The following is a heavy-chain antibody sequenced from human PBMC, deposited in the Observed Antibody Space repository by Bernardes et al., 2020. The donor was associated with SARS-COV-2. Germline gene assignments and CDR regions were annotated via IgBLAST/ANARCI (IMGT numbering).Heavy chain of an antibody. D-gene: IGHD6-19*01. V-gene: IGHV3-23*05. CDR1: GFAFATYA. CDR3: ARPTRTVAGTRWFDP. CDR2: IDSCAGSIT. J-gene: IGHJ5*02. Sequence: GGSLRLSCAASGFAFATYAMAWFRQAPGKGLEWVSSIDSCAGSITISAHAVKGRFTITRDNSHLSLQMNIQRVEDTAKYYCARPTRTVAGTRWFDPWGQGTLVTVSS.